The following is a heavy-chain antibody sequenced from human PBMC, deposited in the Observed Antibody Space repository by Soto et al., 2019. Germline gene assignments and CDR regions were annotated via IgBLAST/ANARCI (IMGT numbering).Heavy chain of an antibody. CDR3: AKDRRVGGNSDLYFDF. D-gene: IGHD3-16*01. Sequence: GGSLRLSCAASGFKFSNYSISWVRQAPWKGLEWVSLISATGGGTYYADSVKGRFTISRDNSHNTLYLQVHSLTAEGTAVYYCAKDRRVGGNSDLYFDFWGQGPQVP. J-gene: IGHJ5*01. V-gene: IGHV3-23*01. CDR1: GFKFSNYS. CDR2: ISATGGGT.